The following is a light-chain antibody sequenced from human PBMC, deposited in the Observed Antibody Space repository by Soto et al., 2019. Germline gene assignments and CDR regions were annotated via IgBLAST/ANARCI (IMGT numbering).Light chain of an antibody. CDR1: QSVSSN. CDR2: GAS. J-gene: IGKJ4*01. CDR3: QQYNNWPRT. V-gene: IGKV3-15*01. Sequence: EIVMTQSPATLSVSPGERATLSCRASQSVSSNLAWYQQKPGQAPRLLIYGASTRATGIPARFSGSGSGTEFTLTIXXLXXXXXXXXYCQQYNNWPRTFGGGTKVEIK.